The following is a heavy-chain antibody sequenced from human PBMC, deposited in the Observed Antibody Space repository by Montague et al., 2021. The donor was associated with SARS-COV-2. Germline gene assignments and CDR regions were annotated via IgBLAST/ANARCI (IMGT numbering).Heavy chain of an antibody. J-gene: IGHJ5*02. CDR3: ARGRTDLGAYYDFWSGYYWRGRNWFDP. CDR2: INHSGST. V-gene: IGHV4-34*01. Sequence: SETLSLTCAVYGGSFSGYYWSWIRQPPGKGLEWIGEINHSGSTNYNPSLKSRVTISVDTSKNQFSLKLSSVTAADTAVYYCARGRTDLGAYYDFWSGYYWRGRNWFDPWGQGTLVTVSS. CDR1: GGSFSGYY. D-gene: IGHD3-3*01.